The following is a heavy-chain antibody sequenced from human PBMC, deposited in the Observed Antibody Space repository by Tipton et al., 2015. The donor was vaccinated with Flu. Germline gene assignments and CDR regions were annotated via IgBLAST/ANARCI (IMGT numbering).Heavy chain of an antibody. CDR1: GGSTSSNNW. CDR3: ARGDPDAFDI. CDR2: IFHSGST. J-gene: IGHJ3*02. Sequence: SLRLSCAVSGGSTSSNNWWTWVRQPPGKGLEWIGEIFHSGSTNYNPSLKSRVTISVDKSKNQFSLKVNSVTAADTAVYYCARGDPDAFDIWGQGTLVTVSS. D-gene: IGHD2-21*02. V-gene: IGHV4-4*02.